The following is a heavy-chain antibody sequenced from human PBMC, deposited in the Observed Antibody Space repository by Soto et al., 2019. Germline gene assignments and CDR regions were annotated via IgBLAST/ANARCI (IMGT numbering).Heavy chain of an antibody. CDR1: GGSISSGGYS. Sequence: SETLSLTCAVSGGSISSGGYSWGWIRQPPGKGLEWIGYIYHSGSTYYNPSLKSRVTISIDRSKNQFSLKLSSVTAADTAVYYCARHESQAVTLFDYWGQGTLVTVSS. J-gene: IGHJ4*02. D-gene: IGHD4-17*01. CDR2: IYHSGST. V-gene: IGHV4-30-2*01. CDR3: ARHESQAVTLFDY.